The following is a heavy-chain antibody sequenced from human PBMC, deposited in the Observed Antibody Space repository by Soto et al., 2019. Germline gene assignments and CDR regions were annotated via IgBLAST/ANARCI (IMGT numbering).Heavy chain of an antibody. CDR2: ISGSGGST. V-gene: IGHV3-23*01. CDR1: GFTFSSYA. CDR3: AKDREPTTWTGGTVTTHVTVPANYYYYGMDV. Sequence: GGSLRLSCAASGFTFSSYAMSWVRQAPGKGLEWVSAISGSGGSTYYADSVKGRFTISRDNSKKTLYLQMNSLRAEETAVYYCAKDREPTTWTGGTVTTHVTVPANYYYYGMDVWGQGTTVTVSS. J-gene: IGHJ6*02. D-gene: IGHD4-17*01.